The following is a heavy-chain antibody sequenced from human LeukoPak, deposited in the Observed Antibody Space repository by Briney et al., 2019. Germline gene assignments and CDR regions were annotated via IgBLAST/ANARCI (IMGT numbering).Heavy chain of an antibody. V-gene: IGHV3-30*18. CDR3: AKAQVLRYFDYFDY. J-gene: IGHJ4*02. Sequence: PGGSLRLSCAASGFTFSSYGMHWVRQAPGKGLEWVAVISYDGSNKYYADSVKGRFTISRDNSKNTLYLQMNSLRAEDTAVYYCAKAQVLRYFDYFDYWGQGTLVTVSS. CDR2: ISYDGSNK. CDR1: GFTFSSYG. D-gene: IGHD3-9*01.